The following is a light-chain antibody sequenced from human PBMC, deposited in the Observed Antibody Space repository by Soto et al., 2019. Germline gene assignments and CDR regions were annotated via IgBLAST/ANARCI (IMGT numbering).Light chain of an antibody. CDR1: SSNIGAGYD. CDR3: QSYDSSLGAYVV. J-gene: IGLJ2*01. V-gene: IGLV1-40*01. CDR2: GNS. Sequence: QSVLTQAPSVSGAPGQRVTISCTGSSSNIGAGYDVHWYQQLPGTAPKLLIYGNSNRPSGVPDRFSGSKSGTSASLAITGLLAQDEADYYCQSYDSSLGAYVVFGGGTKLTVL.